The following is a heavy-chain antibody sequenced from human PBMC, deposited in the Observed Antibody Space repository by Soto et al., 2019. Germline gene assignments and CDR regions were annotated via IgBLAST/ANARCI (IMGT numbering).Heavy chain of an antibody. V-gene: IGHV1-18*01. CDR3: ARIRVTIFGVVIDYYYYYGMDV. D-gene: IGHD3-3*01. CDR2: ISAYNGNT. J-gene: IGHJ6*02. CDR1: GYTFTSYG. Sequence: QVQLVQSGAEVKKPGASVKVSCKASGYTFTSYGIRWVRQAPGQGLEWMGWISAYNGNTNYAQKLQGRVTMTTDTSTSTAYMELTSLRSHDTAVYYCARIRVTIFGVVIDYYYYYGMDVWGQGTTVTVSS.